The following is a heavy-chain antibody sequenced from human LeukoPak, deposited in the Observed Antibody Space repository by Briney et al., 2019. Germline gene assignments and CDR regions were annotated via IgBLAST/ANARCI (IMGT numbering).Heavy chain of an antibody. CDR1: GGSISSSSYY. Sequence: SETLSLTCTVSGGSISSSSYYWGWIRQPPGKGLEWIGYVYYSGSTNYNPSLKSRVTISVDTSKNQFSLKLSSVTAADTAVYYCARGPPHLWAGTTRFDYWGQGTLVTVSS. V-gene: IGHV4-61*05. CDR2: VYYSGST. D-gene: IGHD1-1*01. J-gene: IGHJ4*02. CDR3: ARGPPHLWAGTTRFDY.